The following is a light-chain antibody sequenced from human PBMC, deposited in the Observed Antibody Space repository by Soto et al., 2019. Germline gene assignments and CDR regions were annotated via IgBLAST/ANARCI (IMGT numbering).Light chain of an antibody. CDR1: QGISSY. J-gene: IGKJ4*01. CDR3: QQLNSYPLT. CDR2: AAS. Sequence: DIQLTQSPSFLSAAVGDRVTITCRASQGISSYLAWYQQEPGKAPKLLIYAASTLQSGVPSRFSGGGSGTEFTLTISSLQPEDFATCYSQQLNSYPLTFCGGTKVEIK. V-gene: IGKV1-9*01.